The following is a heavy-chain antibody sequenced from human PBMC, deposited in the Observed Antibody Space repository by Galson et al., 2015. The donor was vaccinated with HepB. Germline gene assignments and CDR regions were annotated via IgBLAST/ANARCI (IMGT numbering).Heavy chain of an antibody. J-gene: IGHJ6*02. Sequence: SLRLSCAASGFTFSNAWMNWVRQAPGKGLEWVGRIKSKTDGGTTDYAAPVKGRLTISRDDLKNTLYLQMNSLKTEDTAVYYCTTDRGYSSSWYTPYYYYYGMDVWGQVTTVTVSS. V-gene: IGHV3-15*07. D-gene: IGHD6-13*01. CDR3: TTDRGYSSSWYTPYYYYYGMDV. CDR1: GFTFSNAW. CDR2: IKSKTDGGTT.